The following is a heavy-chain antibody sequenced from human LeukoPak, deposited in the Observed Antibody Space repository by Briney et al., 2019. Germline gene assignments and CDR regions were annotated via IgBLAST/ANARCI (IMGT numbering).Heavy chain of an antibody. CDR1: GFTFSSYW. Sequence: PGGSLRLSCAASGFTFSSYWMGWVRQAPGKGLEWVANIKQDGSEKYYVDSVKGRFTISRDNAKNSLYLQMNSLRAEDTAVHYCARDRYSSSWYPHYYYYYGMDVWGQGTTVTVSS. CDR2: IKQDGSEK. J-gene: IGHJ6*02. D-gene: IGHD6-13*01. CDR3: ARDRYSSSWYPHYYYYYGMDV. V-gene: IGHV3-7*01.